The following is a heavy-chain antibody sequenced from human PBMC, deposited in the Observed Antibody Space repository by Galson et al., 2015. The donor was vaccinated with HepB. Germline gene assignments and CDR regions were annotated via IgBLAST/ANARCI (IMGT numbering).Heavy chain of an antibody. CDR2: IIPIFGSG. Sequence: SVKVSCKASGGTFSSHTFGWVRQAPRQGLERMGGIIPIFGSGNYAQKFQGRVTITADESKSTIYMELSSLRSEDTAVYYCARQYDTSGYYPYWGQGTLVTVSS. D-gene: IGHD3-22*01. CDR3: ARQYDTSGYYPY. J-gene: IGHJ4*02. CDR1: GGTFSSHT. V-gene: IGHV1-69*13.